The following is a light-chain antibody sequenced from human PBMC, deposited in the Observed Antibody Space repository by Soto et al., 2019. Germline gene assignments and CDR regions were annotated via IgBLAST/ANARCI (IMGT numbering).Light chain of an antibody. CDR3: QQCLGSLLFS. Sequence: EIVLTQSPATLSLSPGERATLSGTASESVTNSCLAWYKRKPGQANRLLIHTTSTRATDTHDRFSGSGSETDCTLTISRLEPEDFAVYYCQQCLGSLLFSCGPGTRGAI. J-gene: IGKJ3*01. CDR1: ESVTNSC. V-gene: IGKV3-20*01. CDR2: TTS.